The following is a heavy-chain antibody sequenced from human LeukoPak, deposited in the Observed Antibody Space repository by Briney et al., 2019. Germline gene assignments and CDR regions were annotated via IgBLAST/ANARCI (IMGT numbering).Heavy chain of an antibody. D-gene: IGHD3-9*01. Sequence: ASVKVSCKVSGYSITELSTHWVRQAPGKGLEWMGGFDPGSGEIIYEQKFQDRVTMNEDTATDTAHMELSSLRSQDTALYYCATGTHYDLLPFWGQGTLVTVSS. V-gene: IGHV1-24*01. CDR1: GYSITELS. CDR3: ATGTHYDLLPF. CDR2: FDPGSGEI. J-gene: IGHJ4*02.